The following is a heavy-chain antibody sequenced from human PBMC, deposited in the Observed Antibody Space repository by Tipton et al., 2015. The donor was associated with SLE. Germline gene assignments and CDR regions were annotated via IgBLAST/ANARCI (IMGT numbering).Heavy chain of an antibody. CDR3: ARDQEMTSGENRFDP. Sequence: TLSLTCTVSGGSISPYYWSWIWPPAGKGLEWIGRIYASGSTNYNPSLKSRLTMSVDTSKNQFSLKVTSVTAADTAVYYCARDQEMTSGENRFDPWGQGTLVTVSS. CDR2: IYASGST. CDR1: GGSISPYY. V-gene: IGHV4-4*07. J-gene: IGHJ5*02. D-gene: IGHD5-24*01.